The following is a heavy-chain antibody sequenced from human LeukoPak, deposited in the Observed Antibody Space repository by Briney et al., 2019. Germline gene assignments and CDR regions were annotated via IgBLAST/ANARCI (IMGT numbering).Heavy chain of an antibody. V-gene: IGHV3-23*01. CDR1: GFTFSSYA. CDR3: ASVSYYYDSSGYYYY. D-gene: IGHD3-22*01. CDR2: ISGSGGST. J-gene: IGHJ4*02. Sequence: GGSLRLSCAASGFTFSSYAMSWVRQAPGKGLEWVSAISGSGGSTYYADSVKGRFTISRDNSKNTLYLQMNSLRAEDTAVYYCASVSYYYDSSGYYYYWGQGTLVTVSS.